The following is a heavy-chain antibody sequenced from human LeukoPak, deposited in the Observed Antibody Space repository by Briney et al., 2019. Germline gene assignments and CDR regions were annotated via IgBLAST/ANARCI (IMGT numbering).Heavy chain of an antibody. CDR3: AKGGYCSSTSCPPYYYMDV. J-gene: IGHJ6*03. Sequence: SETLSLTCSVSGGTISSSSYYWGLIRQPPGKGLEWIGSIYYGGNTHYNPSLKSRVTISVDTSKNQFSLRLSSVTAADTAVYYCAKGGYCSSTSCPPYYYMDVWGKGTTVTVSS. CDR2: IYYGGNT. CDR1: GGTISSSSYY. D-gene: IGHD2-2*03. V-gene: IGHV4-39*01.